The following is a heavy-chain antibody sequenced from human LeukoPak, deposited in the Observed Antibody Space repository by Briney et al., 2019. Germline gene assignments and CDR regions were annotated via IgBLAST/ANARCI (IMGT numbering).Heavy chain of an antibody. CDR3: ARDGSGVWFDY. Sequence: GASVKVSCKASGYTFTNYGISWVRQAPGQGLEWMAWINAYNGDTNYAQKLQGRVTLTTDTSTSTAYMELRSLRSDDTAVYYCARDGSGVWFDYWGQGTLVTVSS. D-gene: IGHD3-10*01. CDR1: GYTFTNYG. J-gene: IGHJ4*02. CDR2: INAYNGDT. V-gene: IGHV1-18*01.